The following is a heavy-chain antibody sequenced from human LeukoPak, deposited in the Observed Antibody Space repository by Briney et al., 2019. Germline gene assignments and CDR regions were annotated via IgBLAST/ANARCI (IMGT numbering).Heavy chain of an antibody. CDR2: VSGPGTTT. V-gene: IGHV3-23*01. CDR3: ATRRSGNYFATFDY. D-gene: IGHD3-22*01. Sequence: PGGSLRLSCEASGFTCINYAMNWVRQAPEKGLEWVSTVSGPGTTTHYADSVKGRFTVSRDNSKNTVFLQMDSLRAEDTAVCYCATRRSGNYFATFDYWGQGILVTVSS. CDR1: GFTCINYA. J-gene: IGHJ4*02.